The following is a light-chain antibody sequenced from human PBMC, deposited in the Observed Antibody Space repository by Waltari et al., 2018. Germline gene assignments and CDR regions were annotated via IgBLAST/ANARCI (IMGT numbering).Light chain of an antibody. CDR1: QSLLHSNGYNY. CDR3: MEALQSWT. V-gene: IGKV2-28*01. Sequence: IVMTQSPLSLPVTPGEPASIPFRSSQSLLHSNGYNYLDWYLQKPGQSPQLLIYLGSNRASGVPDRFSGSGSGTDFTLKISRVEAEDVGVYYCMEALQSWTFGQGTKVEIK. J-gene: IGKJ1*01. CDR2: LGS.